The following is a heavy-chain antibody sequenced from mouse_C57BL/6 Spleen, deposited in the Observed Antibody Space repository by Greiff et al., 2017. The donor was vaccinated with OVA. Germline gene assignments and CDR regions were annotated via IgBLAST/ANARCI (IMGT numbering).Heavy chain of an antibody. CDR1: GYTFTDYE. CDR3: TRGGKGDY. D-gene: IGHD1-1*01. V-gene: IGHV1-15*01. CDR2: IDPETGGT. J-gene: IGHJ3*01. Sequence: VQLVESGAELVRPGASVTLSCKASGYTFTDYEMHWVKQTPVHGLEWIGAIDPETGGTAYNQKFKGKAILTADKSSSTAYMELRSLTSEDSAVYYCTRGGKGDYWGQGTLVTVSA.